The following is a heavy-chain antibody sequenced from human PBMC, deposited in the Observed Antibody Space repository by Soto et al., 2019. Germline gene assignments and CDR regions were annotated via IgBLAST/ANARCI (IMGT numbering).Heavy chain of an antibody. J-gene: IGHJ6*02. CDR3: ARSRDNWNYEGYYYYYGMDV. CDR2: ISAYNGNT. V-gene: IGHV1-18*01. D-gene: IGHD1-7*01. CDR1: GYTFTSYG. Sequence: RASVKVSCKASGYTFTSYGISWVRQAPGQGLEWMGWISAYNGNTNYAQKLQGRVTMTTDTSTSTAYMELRSLRSDDTAVYYCARSRDNWNYEGYYYYYGMDVWGQGTTVTVSS.